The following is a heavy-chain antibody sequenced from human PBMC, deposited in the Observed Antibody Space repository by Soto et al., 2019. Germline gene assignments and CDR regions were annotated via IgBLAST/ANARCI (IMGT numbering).Heavy chain of an antibody. V-gene: IGHV3-48*01. J-gene: IGHJ6*03. CDR3: ATTTVVPADMPEDYYYYYMDV. CDR2: ISSSSSTI. CDR1: GFTFSSYS. Sequence: EVQLVESGGGLVQPGGSLRLSCAASGFTFSSYSMNWVRQAPGKGLEWVSYISSSSSTIYYADSVKGRFTISRDNAKNSLYLQMNSLRADDTAVYYCATTTVVPADMPEDYYYYYMDVWGKGTTVTVSS. D-gene: IGHD2-2*01.